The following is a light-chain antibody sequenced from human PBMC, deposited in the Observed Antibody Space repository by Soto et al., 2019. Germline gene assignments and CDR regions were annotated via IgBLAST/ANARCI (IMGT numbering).Light chain of an antibody. V-gene: IGLV6-57*02. CDR3: QSYDSSNREV. CDR1: SSDVGGHNF. Sequence: LTQPPSASGSPGQSVTISCTGSSSDVGGHNFVSWYQQHPGKAPTTVIYEDNQRPSGVPDRFSGSIDSSSNSASLTISGLKTEDEADYYCQSYDSSNREVFGGGTKLTVL. CDR2: EDN. J-gene: IGLJ3*02.